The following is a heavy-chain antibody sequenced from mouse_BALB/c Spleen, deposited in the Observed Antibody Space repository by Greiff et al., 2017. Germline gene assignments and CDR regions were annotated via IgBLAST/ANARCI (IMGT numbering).Heavy chain of an antibody. CDR3: ARSDYRYDGYAMDY. CDR2: IYPGDGDT. J-gene: IGHJ4*01. CDR1: GYTFTSYW. Sequence: QVQLQQSGAELARPGASVKLSCKASGYTFTSYWMQWVKQRPGQGLEWIGAIYPGDGDTRYTQKFKGKATLTADKSSSTAYMQLSSLASEDSAVYYCARSDYRYDGYAMDYWGQGTSVTVSS. V-gene: IGHV1-87*01. D-gene: IGHD2-14*01.